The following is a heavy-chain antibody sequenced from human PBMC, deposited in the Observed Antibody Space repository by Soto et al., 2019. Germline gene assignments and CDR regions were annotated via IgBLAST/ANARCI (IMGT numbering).Heavy chain of an antibody. CDR2: ISGSGATK. J-gene: IGHJ4*02. CDR1: GFTFSSHS. V-gene: IGHV3-48*02. Sequence: EVQLVESGGGLIQPGGSLRLSCAASGFTFSSHSINWVGQAPGKGLEWVSYISGSGATKYYADFVKGRFTISRDNARNSLYLQMSSLSDEDTAVYYCARAIRGFSYVVDYWGQGTLVTVSS. D-gene: IGHD5-18*01. CDR3: ARAIRGFSYVVDY.